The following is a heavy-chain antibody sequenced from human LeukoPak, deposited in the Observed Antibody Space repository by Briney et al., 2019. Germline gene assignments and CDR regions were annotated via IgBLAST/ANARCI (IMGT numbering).Heavy chain of an antibody. D-gene: IGHD3-22*01. J-gene: IGHJ4*02. CDR3: AREFLFEGGYYDSSGYSE. CDR1: GGSSSGYY. Sequence: PSETPSLTCAVYGGSSSGYYWSWIRQPPGKGLEWIGAIIHSGSTNYNPSLKSRVTISVDTTKNQFSLKLSSVTAADTAVYYCAREFLFEGGYYDSSGYSEGGQGTLVTVSA. CDR2: IIHSGST. V-gene: IGHV4-34*12.